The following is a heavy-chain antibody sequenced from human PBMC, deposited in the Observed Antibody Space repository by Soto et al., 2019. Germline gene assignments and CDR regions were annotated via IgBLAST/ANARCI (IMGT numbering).Heavy chain of an antibody. J-gene: IGHJ6*02. Sequence: SETLSLTCTVSGGSVSSRTYYWAWIRQSPGKGLEWIGNIDYSGSTYDNPSLKSRVIMSVDTSRNQFSLKLSSVTAADTAVYYCASVPYYDFWSGSRSPSDYYYGIDVWAQATTVTVSS. D-gene: IGHD3-3*01. CDR2: IDYSGST. CDR1: GGSVSSRTYY. CDR3: ASVPYYDFWSGSRSPSDYYYGIDV. V-gene: IGHV4-39*01.